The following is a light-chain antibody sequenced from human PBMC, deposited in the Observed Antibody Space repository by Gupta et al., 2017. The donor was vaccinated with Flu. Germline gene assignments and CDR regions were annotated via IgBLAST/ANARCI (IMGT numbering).Light chain of an antibody. CDR2: AAS. J-gene: IGKJ2*01. CDR1: QNIGIF. Sequence: SSLSASIGDTVSIACRASQNIGIFLIWYQQKPGKAPQLIIYAASTLQPGVPSRFSGSGSGTDFTLTITGLQPEDFASYHCQQTYSPPQDTFGQGTNLEIK. V-gene: IGKV1-39*01. CDR3: QQTYSPPQDT.